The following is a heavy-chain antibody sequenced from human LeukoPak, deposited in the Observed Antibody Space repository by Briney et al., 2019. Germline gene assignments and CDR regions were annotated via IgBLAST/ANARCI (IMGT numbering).Heavy chain of an antibody. CDR2: INHSGST. D-gene: IGHD3-16*01. J-gene: IGHJ4*02. CDR1: GGSFSGYY. Sequence: PSETLSLTCAVYGGSFSGYYWSWIRQPPEKGLEWIGEINHSGSTNYNPSLKSRVTISVDTSKNQFSLKLSSVTAADTAVYYCARRYDYVWGSSPRLDYWGQGTLVTVSS. V-gene: IGHV4-34*01. CDR3: ARRYDYVWGSSPRLDY.